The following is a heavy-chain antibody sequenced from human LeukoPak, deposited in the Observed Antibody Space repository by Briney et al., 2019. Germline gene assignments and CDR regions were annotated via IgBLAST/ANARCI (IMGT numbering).Heavy chain of an antibody. V-gene: IGHV4-39*01. CDR2: IYSSGSA. J-gene: IGHJ4*02. CDR1: GGSINSNNYY. Sequence: NASETLSLTCTVSGGSINSNNYYWGWIRQPPGKGLEWIGSIYSSGSAYYNPSLKSRVTISVDTSKNQFSLRLSSVTAADTAVYYCASPYSGYLIDWGQGTLVTVSS. CDR3: ASPYSGYLID. D-gene: IGHD5-12*01.